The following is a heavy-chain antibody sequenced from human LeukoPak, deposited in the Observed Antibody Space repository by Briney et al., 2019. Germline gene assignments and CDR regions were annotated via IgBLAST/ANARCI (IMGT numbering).Heavy chain of an antibody. J-gene: IGHJ4*02. CDR1: GFTVSSNY. V-gene: IGHV3-53*01. Sequence: GGSLRLSCAASGFTVSSNYMSWVRQAPGKGLEWVSVIYSGGSTYYADSVKGRFTISRDNSKNTLYLQMNSLGAEDTGVYYCAKGGSSGWKDYFDYWGQGTLVTVSS. CDR2: IYSGGST. CDR3: AKGGSSGWKDYFDY. D-gene: IGHD6-19*01.